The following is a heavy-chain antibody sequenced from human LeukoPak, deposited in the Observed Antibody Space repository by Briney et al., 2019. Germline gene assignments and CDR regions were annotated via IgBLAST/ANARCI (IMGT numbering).Heavy chain of an antibody. Sequence: SETLSLTCTVSGGSFSSYYWSWIRQSPGKGLEWIGYIYYSGSTNYNPSLKSRVTISVDTSKNQFSLKLSSVTAADTAVFYCARVAYSGYDYRGYFDYWGQGTLVTVSS. V-gene: IGHV4-59*12. D-gene: IGHD5-12*01. CDR3: ARVAYSGYDYRGYFDY. J-gene: IGHJ4*02. CDR1: GGSFSSYY. CDR2: IYYSGST.